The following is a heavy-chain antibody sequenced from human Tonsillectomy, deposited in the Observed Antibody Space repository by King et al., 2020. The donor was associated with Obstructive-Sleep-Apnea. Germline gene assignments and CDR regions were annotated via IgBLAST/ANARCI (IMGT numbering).Heavy chain of an antibody. V-gene: IGHV1-18*01. D-gene: IGHD3-22*01. CDR2: ISPHNGKT. CDR3: AREEYYFDGSGYYSSDY. Sequence: QLVQSGAEVKKPGASVKVSCKTSGYTFTGYGINWVRQAPGQGLEWMGWISPHNGKTNYAQKVQGRVTMTTDTSTTTAYMELRSLRSDDTAVYYCAREEYYFDGSGYYSSDYWGQGTLVTVSS. J-gene: IGHJ4*02. CDR1: GYTFTGYG.